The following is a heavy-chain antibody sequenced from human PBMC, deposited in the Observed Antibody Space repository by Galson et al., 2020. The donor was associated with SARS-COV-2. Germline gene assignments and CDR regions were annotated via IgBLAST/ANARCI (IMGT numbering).Heavy chain of an antibody. V-gene: IGHV3-13*04. CDR2: IGTAGDT. CDR3: ARGGHYYDSSGDPSDGGRRYYDYMDV. D-gene: IGHD3-22*01. Sequence: SCAASGFTFSSYDMHWVRQATGKGLEWVSAIGTAGDTYYPGSVKGRFTISRENAKNSLYLQMNSLRPGDTAVYYCARGGHYYDSSGDPSDGGRRYYDYMDVWGKGTTVTVSS. J-gene: IGHJ6*03. CDR1: GFTFSSYD.